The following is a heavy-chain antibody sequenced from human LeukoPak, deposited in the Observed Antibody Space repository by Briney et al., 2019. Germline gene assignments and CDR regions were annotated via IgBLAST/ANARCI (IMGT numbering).Heavy chain of an antibody. D-gene: IGHD3-10*01. V-gene: IGHV4-4*07. CDR1: GGSISTYY. CDR3: AREWMVRVVISEAFDI. J-gene: IGHJ3*02. CDR2: IYTTGIT. Sequence: WETLSLTCTVSGGSISTYYWNWIRQPAGKGLEWIGRIYTTGITNYNPSLKSRVSVSVDTSKNQFSLKLSSVTAADTAVYYCAREWMVRVVISEAFDIWGQGTMVTVSS.